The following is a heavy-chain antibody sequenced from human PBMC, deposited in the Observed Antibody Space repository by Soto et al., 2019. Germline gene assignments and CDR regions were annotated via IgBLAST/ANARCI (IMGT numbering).Heavy chain of an antibody. V-gene: IGHV1-2*02. Sequence: QLHLVQSGAVVKKPGASVTVSCSASGYPVTAYYMHWVRQAPGRGLEWMGGINPATGAAKYTQTFPGRVTMTRDKAPRTVLKGLSGLSSEDTAVFFRARGGGVGVAGSAAFDMWGQGTLVTVSS. CDR3: ARGGGVGVAGSAAFDM. D-gene: IGHD3-3*01. J-gene: IGHJ3*02. CDR1: GYPVTAYY. CDR2: INPATGAA.